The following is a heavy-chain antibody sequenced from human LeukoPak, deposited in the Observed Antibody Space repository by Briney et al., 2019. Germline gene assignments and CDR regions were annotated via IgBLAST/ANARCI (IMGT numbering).Heavy chain of an antibody. CDR2: IYYSGST. V-gene: IGHV4-39*07. Sequence: SETLSLTCTVSGGSISSSSYYWGWIRQPPGKGLEWIGSIYYSGSTYYNPSLKSRVTISVDTSKNQFSLKLSSVTAADTAVYYCARVITMVRGSGWFDPWGQGTLVTVSS. CDR1: GGSISSSSYY. D-gene: IGHD3-10*01. J-gene: IGHJ5*02. CDR3: ARVITMVRGSGWFDP.